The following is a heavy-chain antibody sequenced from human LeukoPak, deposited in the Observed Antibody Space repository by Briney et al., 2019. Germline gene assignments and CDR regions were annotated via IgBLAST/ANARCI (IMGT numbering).Heavy chain of an antibody. D-gene: IGHD1/OR15-1a*01. J-gene: IGHJ4*02. V-gene: IGHV3-74*01. CDR1: GFTFSTYW. Sequence: GGSLGLSCAASGFTFSTYWMHWVRQAPGKGLVWVSRINTDGTTTSYADSVKGRFTISRDNAKDTVYLQMNSLRAEDTAVYYCARVRSGNWYKDYWGQGTLVTVSS. CDR3: ARVRSGNWYKDY. CDR2: INTDGTTT.